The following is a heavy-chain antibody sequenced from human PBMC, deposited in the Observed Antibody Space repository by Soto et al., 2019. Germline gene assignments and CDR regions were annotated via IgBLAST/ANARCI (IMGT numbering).Heavy chain of an antibody. CDR1: GYTFTSYD. V-gene: IGHV1-8*01. D-gene: IGHD2-15*01. CDR3: ARGRRCSGGSCYPYYYYYYMDV. CDR2: MNPNSGNT. J-gene: IGHJ6*03. Sequence: QVQLVQSGAEVKKPGASVKVSCKASGYTFTSYDINWVRQATGQGLEWMGWMNPNSGNTGYAQKFQGRVTMTRNTSISTAYMELSSLRSEETAVYYCARGRRCSGGSCYPYYYYYYMDVWGKGTTVTVSS.